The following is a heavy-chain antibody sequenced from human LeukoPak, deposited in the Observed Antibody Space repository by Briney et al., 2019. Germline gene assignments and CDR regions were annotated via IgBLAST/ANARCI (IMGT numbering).Heavy chain of an antibody. Sequence: GGSLRLSCAASGFTFNDYTMHWVRQGPGKGLEWVSPINWDASNTYYADSVKGRFTISRDNSKDSLYLQMNSLRTEDTALYYCVKDLEIGILTGYYKGGFDYWGQGTLVTVSS. CDR3: VKDLEIGILTGYYKGGFDY. CDR2: INWDASNT. CDR1: GFTFNDYT. J-gene: IGHJ4*02. D-gene: IGHD3-9*01. V-gene: IGHV3-43*01.